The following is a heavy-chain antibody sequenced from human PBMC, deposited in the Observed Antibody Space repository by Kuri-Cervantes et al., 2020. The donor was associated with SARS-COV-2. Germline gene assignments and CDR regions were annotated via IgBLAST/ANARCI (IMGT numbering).Heavy chain of an antibody. CDR3: AKDCTYYDILTGYDY. CDR1: GYTFTSYY. J-gene: IGHJ4*02. V-gene: IGHV1-46*01. CDR2: INPSGGST. Sequence: APVKVSCKASGYTFTSYYMHWVRQAPGQGLEWMGIINPSGGSTSYAQKFQGRVTMTRDTSTSTVYMELSSLRAEDTAVYYCAKDCTYYDILTGYDYWGQGTLVTVSS. D-gene: IGHD3-9*01.